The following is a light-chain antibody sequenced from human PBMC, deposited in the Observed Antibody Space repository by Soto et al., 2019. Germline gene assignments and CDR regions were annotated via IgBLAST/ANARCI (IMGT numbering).Light chain of an antibody. J-gene: IGLJ2*01. Sequence: QSVLTQPPSVSGAPGQRVTSSCAGSSSNIGAGYDVHWYQQLPGTAPQLLIHGNTNRPSGVPDRFSGSKSGTSASLDITGLQAEDEADYYCQSYDSSLSAAVFGGGTKLTVL. CDR2: GNT. V-gene: IGLV1-40*01. CDR3: QSYDSSLSAAV. CDR1: SSNIGAGYD.